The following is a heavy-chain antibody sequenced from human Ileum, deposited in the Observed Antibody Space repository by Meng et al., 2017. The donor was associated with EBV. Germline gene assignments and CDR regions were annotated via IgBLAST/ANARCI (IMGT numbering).Heavy chain of an antibody. V-gene: IGHV4-61*08. CDR2: VNYNGDS. D-gene: IGHD1-26*01. CDR1: GASVTSSGYY. CDR3: ARDLRVGGAFDY. Sequence: QVQLQQAGPGLVRPSETLSLTCTVSGASVTSSGYYWSWLRQSPGKGLEWLGYVNYNGDSTYNPSLKSRVTIFIDTSKKQFYPNLTSATAADTAIYYCARDLRVGGAFDYWGQGTLVTVFS. J-gene: IGHJ4*02.